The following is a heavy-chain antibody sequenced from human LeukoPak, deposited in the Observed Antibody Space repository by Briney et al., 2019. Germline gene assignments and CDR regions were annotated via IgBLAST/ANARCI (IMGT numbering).Heavy chain of an antibody. CDR2: IYYSGDT. CDR1: GVPISSSSFY. Sequence: SETLSLTCTVSGVPISSSSFYWGWIRQPPGKGLEWVGTIYYSGDTYYNPSLKSRLTISVDTSTNHFSLKLSSVTAADTAVYYCGSGSYYYLVYWGQGTLVTVSS. D-gene: IGHD1-26*01. CDR3: GSGSYYYLVY. V-gene: IGHV4-39*02. J-gene: IGHJ4*02.